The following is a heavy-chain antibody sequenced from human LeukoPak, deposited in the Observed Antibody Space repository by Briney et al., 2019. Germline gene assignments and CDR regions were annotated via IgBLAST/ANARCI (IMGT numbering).Heavy chain of an antibody. CDR2: IKQDGSEK. D-gene: IGHD3-10*01. Sequence: GGSLRLSCAASGFTFSSYWMSWVRQAPGKGLEWVANIKQDGSEKYYVDSVKGRFTISRDNAKNSLYLQMNSLRAEDTAVYYCAKTVGELFDAFDIWGQGTMVTVSS. J-gene: IGHJ3*02. CDR1: GFTFSSYW. V-gene: IGHV3-7*03. CDR3: AKTVGELFDAFDI.